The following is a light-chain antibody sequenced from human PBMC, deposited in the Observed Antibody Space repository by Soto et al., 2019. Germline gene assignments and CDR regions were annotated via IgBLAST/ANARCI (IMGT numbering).Light chain of an antibody. CDR1: QSMRTY. Sequence: DIQMTLSPSSLSASVGDRVTITCRASQSMRTYFNWFQQRPGKAPKHLIYAASTLQGGVPSRFSGSGSGTDFTLTISSLQSEDFATYYCQQSFAALRTFGQGTKLDIK. CDR3: QQSFAALRT. CDR2: AAS. V-gene: IGKV1-39*01. J-gene: IGKJ1*01.